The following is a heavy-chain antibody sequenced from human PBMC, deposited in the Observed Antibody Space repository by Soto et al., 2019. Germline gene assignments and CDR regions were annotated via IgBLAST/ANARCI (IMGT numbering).Heavy chain of an antibody. V-gene: IGHV4-39*01. CDR2: IYYSGST. CDR3: ARGNALYYFDY. CDR1: GGSISSSSYY. Sequence: SETLSLTCTVSGGSISSSSYYWGWIRQPPGKGLEWIGSIYYSGSTYYNPSLKSRVTISVDTSKNQFSLKLSSVTAADTAVYYCARGNALYYFDYWGQRTLVTVSS. J-gene: IGHJ4*02. D-gene: IGHD2-2*01.